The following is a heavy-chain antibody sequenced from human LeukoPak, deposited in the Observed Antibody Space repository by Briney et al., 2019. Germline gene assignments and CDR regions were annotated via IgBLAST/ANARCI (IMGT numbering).Heavy chain of an antibody. V-gene: IGHV1-18*01. D-gene: IGHD3-10*01. Sequence: GASVRVSCNASGYSFTSYSISWVRQAPGQGLEWLGSISPFNGNTNYAQKLQGRLTMTTDTSTSTAYMDLRSLRSDDTALYYCATSITLLRGVIISGDWFDPWGQGTLVTVSS. J-gene: IGHJ5*02. CDR1: GYSFTSYS. CDR3: ATSITLLRGVIISGDWFDP. CDR2: ISPFNGNT.